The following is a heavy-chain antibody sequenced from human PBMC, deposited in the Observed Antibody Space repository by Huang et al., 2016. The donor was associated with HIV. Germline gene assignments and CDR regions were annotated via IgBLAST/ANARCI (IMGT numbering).Heavy chain of an antibody. V-gene: IGHV5-51*01. D-gene: IGHD6-6*01. CDR3: ARRFSSSSGYFDY. J-gene: IGHJ4*02. CDR2: SFPDDSDT. Sequence: VQLVQSGAEVKKPGESLKISCKGSGYSFSSYWIAWVRQMPGKGLEWMVISFPDDSDTTYSPSCEGQVTISADKSIGTAYLQWSSLKASDTAMYYCARRFSSSSGYFDYWGQGSLVTVSS. CDR1: GYSFSSYW.